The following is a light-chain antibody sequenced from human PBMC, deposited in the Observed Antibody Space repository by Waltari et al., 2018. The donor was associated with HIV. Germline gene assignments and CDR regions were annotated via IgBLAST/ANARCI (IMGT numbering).Light chain of an antibody. CDR3: QQYNKWPRT. CDR2: GAS. Sequence: VMTPSQANQSVSPGERGTLSSRTSENINTTLSWYQLKPGQAPRLLISGASTMATGIPARFSGSGSGTDFTLNIGTLQSEDFAVYYCQQYNKWPRTFGRGTKVEI. V-gene: IGKV3-15*01. J-gene: IGKJ4*02. CDR1: ENINTT.